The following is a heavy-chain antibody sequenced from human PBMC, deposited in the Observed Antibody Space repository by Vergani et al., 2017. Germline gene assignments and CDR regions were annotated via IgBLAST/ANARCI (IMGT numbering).Heavy chain of an antibody. J-gene: IGHJ3*02. CDR2: IYYSGST. D-gene: IGHD6-25*01. CDR3: ERERISGDAFDI. Sequence: QVQLQESGPGLVKPSETLSLICTVSGGSISSYYWSWIRQPPGKGLEWIGYIYYSGSTNYNPSLKSRVTISVDTSKNQFSLKLSSVTAADTAVYYCERERISGDAFDIWGQRTMVTVSS. CDR1: GGSISSYY. V-gene: IGHV4-59*01.